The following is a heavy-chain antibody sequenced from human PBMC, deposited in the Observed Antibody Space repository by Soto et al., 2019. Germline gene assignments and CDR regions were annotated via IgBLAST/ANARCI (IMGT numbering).Heavy chain of an antibody. D-gene: IGHD2-15*01. J-gene: IGHJ1*01. Sequence: QITLKESGPTLVKPTQTLTLTCTFSGFSLSTSGVGVGWIRQPPGKALEWLALIYWDDDKRYSPSLKSRLTITXXPXTXXVVLTMTNMDPVDTGTYYCAHNPGACSGGSCYFQHWGQGTLVTVSS. V-gene: IGHV2-5*02. CDR1: GFSLSTSGVG. CDR3: AHNPGACSGGSCYFQH. CDR2: IYWDDDK.